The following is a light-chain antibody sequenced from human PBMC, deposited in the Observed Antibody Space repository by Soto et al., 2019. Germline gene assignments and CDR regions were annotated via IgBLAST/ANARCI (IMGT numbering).Light chain of an antibody. J-gene: IGKJ2*01. Sequence: EIVMTQSPATLSVSPGERATLSCRASQSVSSNLAWYQQKPGQAPRLLIYGASTWVTGIPARFSGSGSGTGFTLTISSLQSEDFAVYYCQQYNNWPPYTFGQGTKLEIK. CDR2: GAS. CDR1: QSVSSN. V-gene: IGKV3-15*01. CDR3: QQYNNWPPYT.